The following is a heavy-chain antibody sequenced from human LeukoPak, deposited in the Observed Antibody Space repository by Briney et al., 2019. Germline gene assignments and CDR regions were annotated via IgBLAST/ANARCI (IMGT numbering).Heavy chain of an antibody. D-gene: IGHD5-24*01. CDR1: GFTFSSYW. J-gene: IGHJ5*02. V-gene: IGHV3-7*01. CDR2: INQDGSEK. CDR3: ARDVATISNWFDP. Sequence: GGSLRLSCAASGFTFSSYWMSWVRQAPGKGLEWVANINQDGSEKYYVDSVKGRFTISRDNAKNSLYLQMNSLRAGDTAVYYCARDVATISNWFDPWGQGTLVTVSS.